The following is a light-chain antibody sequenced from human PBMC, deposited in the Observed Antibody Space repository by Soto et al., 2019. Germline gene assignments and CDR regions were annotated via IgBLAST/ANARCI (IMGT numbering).Light chain of an antibody. CDR2: EVT. J-gene: IGLJ1*01. CDR1: SSDVGKYDR. V-gene: IGLV2-18*02. Sequence: QSVLTQRPSVSGSPGQSVTISCTGTSSDVGKYDRVSWYQQPPGTAPKLIIYEVTNRPSGVPARFSGSKSGNTASLTISGLQAEDEAEYDCRSYTSSSRYLCATGTKVTVL. CDR3: RSYTSSSRYL.